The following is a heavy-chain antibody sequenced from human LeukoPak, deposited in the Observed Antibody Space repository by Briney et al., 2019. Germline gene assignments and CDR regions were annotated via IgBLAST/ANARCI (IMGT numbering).Heavy chain of an antibody. CDR1: GVTFRSYG. CDR2: ISYDGSNK. D-gene: IGHD2-15*01. J-gene: IGHJ3*02. CDR3: ARDCSGGSCYEENAFDI. Sequence: PGGSLRLSCAVSGVTFRSYGMRWVRQAPGKGLEWVAVISYDGSNKYYADSVKGRFTISRDNSKNTLYLQMNSLRAEDTAVYYCARDCSGGSCYEENAFDIWGQGTMVTVSS. V-gene: IGHV3-30*03.